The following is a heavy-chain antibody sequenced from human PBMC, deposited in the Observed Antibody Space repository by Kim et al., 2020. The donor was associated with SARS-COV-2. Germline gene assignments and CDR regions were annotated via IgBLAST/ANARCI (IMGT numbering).Heavy chain of an antibody. J-gene: IGHJ4*02. CDR3: AKDHPSSGWPTFDS. CDR1: GFTFSRRA. CDR2: VNNNNNP. Sequence: GGSLRLSCAASGFTFSRRAMSWVRQVPGKGLEWIASVNNNNNPYYADSVKGRFTVSRDITKDTPYLQMNSLRADDTALYYCAKDHPSSGWPTFDSWGQAT. V-gene: IGHV3-23*05. D-gene: IGHD6-19*01.